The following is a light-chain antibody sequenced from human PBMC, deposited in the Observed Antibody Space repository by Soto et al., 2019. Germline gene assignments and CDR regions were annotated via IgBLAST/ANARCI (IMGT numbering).Light chain of an antibody. CDR3: QSYDATNQV. V-gene: IGLV6-57*01. CDR1: SGSIASNY. J-gene: IGLJ3*02. Sequence: NFMLTQPHSVSESPGKTVTISCTRSSGSIASNYVQWYQQRPGSSPPTVIYEDNQRPSGVPARFSGSIDSSSNSASLTISGLETEDEADYYCQSYDATNQVFGGGTKLTVL. CDR2: EDN.